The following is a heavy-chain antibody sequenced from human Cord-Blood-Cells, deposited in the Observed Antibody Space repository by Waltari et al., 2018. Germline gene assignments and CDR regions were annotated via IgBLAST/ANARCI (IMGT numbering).Heavy chain of an antibody. D-gene: IGHD1-20*01. V-gene: IGHV1-69*06. CDR1: GGTFSSYA. Sequence: QVQLVQSGAEVKKPGSSVTVSCKASGGTFSSYASSWVRQAPGQGLEWMGGIIPIFGTANYAQKFQGRVTITADKSTSTAYMELSSLRSEDTAVYYCARVRYNWIYFDYWGQGTLVTVSS. CDR3: ARVRYNWIYFDY. J-gene: IGHJ4*02. CDR2: IIPIFGTA.